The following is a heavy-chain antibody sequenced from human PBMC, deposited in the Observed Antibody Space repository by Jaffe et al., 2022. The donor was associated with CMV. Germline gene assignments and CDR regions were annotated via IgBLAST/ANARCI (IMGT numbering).Heavy chain of an antibody. D-gene: IGHD5-18*01. CDR2: IYSGGST. V-gene: IGHV3-53*01. J-gene: IGHJ6*02. Sequence: EVQLVESGGGLIQPGGSLRLSCAASGFTVSSNYMSWVRQAPGKGLEWVSVIYSGGSTYYADSVKGRFTISRDNSKNTLYLQMNSLRAEDTAVYYCARDELYSYGFGPNYYYYGMDVWGQGTTVTVSS. CDR3: ARDELYSYGFGPNYYYYGMDV. CDR1: GFTVSSNY.